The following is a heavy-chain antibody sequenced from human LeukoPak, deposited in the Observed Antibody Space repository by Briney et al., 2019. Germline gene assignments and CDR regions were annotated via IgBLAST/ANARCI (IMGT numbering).Heavy chain of an antibody. CDR3: ARNSDYYDYSPQSV. CDR2: IRYDGSNK. Sequence: GGSLRLSCAASGLTFSNHDMHWVRQAPGEGLAWGALIRYDGSNKYYADSVKGRFTVSRDNSRKTLYLQMNSLIIEDTAVYYCARNSDYYDYSPQSVWGQGTLVIVS. J-gene: IGHJ4*02. D-gene: IGHD3-22*01. CDR1: GLTFSNHD. V-gene: IGHV3-30*02.